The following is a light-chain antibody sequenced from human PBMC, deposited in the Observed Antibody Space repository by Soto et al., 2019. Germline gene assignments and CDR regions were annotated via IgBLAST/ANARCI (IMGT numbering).Light chain of an antibody. Sequence: EIVFTQSPATLSLSPGERATLSGRGSQSVSSYLAWYQQTPGQAPRLLIYGAVTRATVIAARFSGTGSGTEFTLTINSLQSEDFAIYFCQQYAKWTGTFGQGTKVDIK. J-gene: IGKJ1*01. CDR2: GAV. V-gene: IGKV3-15*01. CDR1: QSVSSY. CDR3: QQYAKWTGT.